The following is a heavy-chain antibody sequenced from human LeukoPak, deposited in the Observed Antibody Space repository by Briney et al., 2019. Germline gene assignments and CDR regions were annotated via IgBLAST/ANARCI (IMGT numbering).Heavy chain of an antibody. CDR3: VSGTCGGSCYILDY. CDR2: ISNDGSSR. V-gene: IGHV3-30*03. D-gene: IGHD2-15*01. Sequence: GGSLRLSCEASEFTFSNYGMHWVRQAPGKGLEWPAVISNDGSSRQYRDSVKGRFTVSRDNSKNTLYLQMNSLRAEDTAVYYCVSGTCGGSCYILDYWGQGTLVTVSS. CDR1: EFTFSNYG. J-gene: IGHJ4*02.